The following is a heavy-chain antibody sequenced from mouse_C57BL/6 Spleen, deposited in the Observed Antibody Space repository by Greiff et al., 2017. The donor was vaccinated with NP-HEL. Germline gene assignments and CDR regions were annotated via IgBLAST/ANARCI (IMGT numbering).Heavy chain of an antibody. J-gene: IGHJ2*01. CDR3: ARGGNCDY. CDR1: GYTFTSYW. Sequence: QVHVKQPGAELVMPGASVKLSCKASGYTFTSYWMHWVKQRPGQGLEWIGEIDPSDSYTNYNQKFKGKSTLTVDKSSSTAYMQLSSLTSEDSAVYYCARGGNCDYWGQGTTLTVSS. CDR2: IDPSDSYT. D-gene: IGHD2-1*01. V-gene: IGHV1-69*01.